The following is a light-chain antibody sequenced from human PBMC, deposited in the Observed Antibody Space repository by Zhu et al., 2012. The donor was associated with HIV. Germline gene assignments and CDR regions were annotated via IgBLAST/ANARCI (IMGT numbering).Light chain of an antibody. V-gene: IGKV3-11*01. J-gene: IGKJ2*01. Sequence: ETVLAQSPATLSLSPGESATLSCRASQSTTSYLAWYQQKPGQAPSLLIYDASNRATGIPARFSGSGSGTDFTLTISSLEPEDSGVYYCQERSNWPGTFGQGTKLEIK. CDR2: DAS. CDR1: QSTTSY. CDR3: QERSNWPGT.